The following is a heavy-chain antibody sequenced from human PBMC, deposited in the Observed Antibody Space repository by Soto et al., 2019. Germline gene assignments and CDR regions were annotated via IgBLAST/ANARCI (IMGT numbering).Heavy chain of an antibody. D-gene: IGHD1-1*01. CDR1: GDSVTSHY. Sequence: QVQLQESGPGLVTPSETLSLTCSFSGDSVTSHYLTWIRQSPEKGLEWIGYMHYTGFSHYNPSLKSRLTISVDRSENQFTLQLTSVTVADTAVYYCATLYGNARYTYWGQGTQVTVSS. V-gene: IGHV4-59*02. CDR2: MHYTGFS. J-gene: IGHJ4*02. CDR3: ATLYGNARYTY.